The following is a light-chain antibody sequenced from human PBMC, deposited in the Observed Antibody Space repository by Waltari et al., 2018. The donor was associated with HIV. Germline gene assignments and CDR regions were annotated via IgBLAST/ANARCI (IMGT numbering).Light chain of an antibody. CDR2: DVS. V-gene: IGLV2-14*01. Sequence: QSALTQPASVSGSPGQSITISCTGTSSDVGGYNYVSWYQQHPGKAPKVMIYDVSNRPSGVSYRFSGSKSGNTASLTISGLQAEDEADYYCSSYTSSSTLDVVFGGGTKLTVL. CDR3: SSYTSSSTLDVV. J-gene: IGLJ2*01. CDR1: SSDVGGYNY.